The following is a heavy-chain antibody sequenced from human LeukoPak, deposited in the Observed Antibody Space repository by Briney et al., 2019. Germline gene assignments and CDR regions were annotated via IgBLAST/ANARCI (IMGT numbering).Heavy chain of an antibody. J-gene: IGHJ4*01. CDR1: GFTFSSYA. V-gene: IGHV3-23*01. D-gene: IGHD2-15*01. Sequence: GGSLRLSCAASGFTFSSYAMSWVRQAPGKGLEWVSAISGSGGSTYYADSVKGRFTISRDNSKNTLYLQMNSLRAGDTAVYYCAKDAEGAQPWSRVRDWGQEPWSPSPQ. CDR2: ISGSGGST. CDR3: AKDAEGAQPWSRVRD.